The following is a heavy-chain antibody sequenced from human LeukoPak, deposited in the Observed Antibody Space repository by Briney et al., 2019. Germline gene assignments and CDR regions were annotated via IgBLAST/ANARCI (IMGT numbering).Heavy chain of an antibody. CDR2: ISASGGST. V-gene: IGHV3-23*01. CDR1: GFTFSSYA. J-gene: IGHJ4*02. Sequence: PGGSLRLSCAASGFTFSSYAMSWVRQAPGEGLDWVSAISASGGSTYYADSVKGRFTISRDNSKNTLYLQMNSLRADDTAVYYCAKSINFLIAAAGSSDYWGQGTLVTVSS. D-gene: IGHD6-13*01. CDR3: AKSINFLIAAAGSSDY.